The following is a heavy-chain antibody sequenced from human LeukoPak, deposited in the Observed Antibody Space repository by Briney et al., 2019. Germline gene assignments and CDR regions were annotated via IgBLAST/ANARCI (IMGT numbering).Heavy chain of an antibody. J-gene: IGHJ4*02. CDR2: IYPHDSDT. CDR3: ARRFYYENTAYWGFDY. Sequence: GESLKISCKGSGYTFSTYCIGWVRQLPGKGLEWMGLIYPHDSDTTYSPSFQGQVTISADKSISTAFLQFNSLKASDSAIYFCARRFYYENTAYWGFDYWGRGTLVTVSS. V-gene: IGHV5-51*01. D-gene: IGHD3-22*01. CDR1: GYTFSTYC.